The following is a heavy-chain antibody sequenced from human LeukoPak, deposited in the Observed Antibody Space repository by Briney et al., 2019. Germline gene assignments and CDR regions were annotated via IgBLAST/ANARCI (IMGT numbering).Heavy chain of an antibody. J-gene: IGHJ4*02. Sequence: GGSLRLSCAASGFTFSSFAMHWVRQAPGKGLEWVATISYDRTNKYYADSVKGRFTISRDNSENTLYLQMNSLKIEDTAVYYCARDGGAWIQLWLSFDFWGQGTLVTVSS. CDR2: ISYDRTNK. CDR3: ARDGGAWIQLWLSFDF. CDR1: GFTFSSFA. D-gene: IGHD5-18*01. V-gene: IGHV3-30-3*01.